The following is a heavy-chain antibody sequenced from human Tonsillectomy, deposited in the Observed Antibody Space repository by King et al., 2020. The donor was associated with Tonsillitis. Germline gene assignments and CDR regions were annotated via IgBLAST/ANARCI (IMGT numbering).Heavy chain of an antibody. V-gene: IGHV5-51*03. CDR2: IYPGDSDT. CDR1: GYSFTSYW. J-gene: IGHJ3*02. CDR3: ARTLVLKAFDI. D-gene: IGHD2-2*01. Sequence: VQLVESGAEVKNPGESLKISCKGSGYSFTSYWIGVGRQMPGKGLEWVGIIYPGDSDTRDSPSFQCQGTISADKSISTAYLQWSSLKASDTAMYYCARTLVLKAFDIWGQGTMVTVSS.